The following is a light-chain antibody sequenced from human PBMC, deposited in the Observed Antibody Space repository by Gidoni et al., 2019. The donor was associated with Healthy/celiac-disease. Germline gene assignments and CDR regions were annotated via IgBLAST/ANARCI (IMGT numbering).Light chain of an antibody. CDR3: AAWDDSLSGWV. Sequence: VLPQPPPTSGAPGERVTLSCSGSSPNIGSNYVYWYQQLPGTAPKLLIYRNNQRPSGVPDRFSGSKSGTSASLAISGLRSEDEADYYCAAWDDSLSGWVFGGGTKLTVL. J-gene: IGLJ3*02. CDR2: RNN. CDR1: SPNIGSNY. V-gene: IGLV1-47*01.